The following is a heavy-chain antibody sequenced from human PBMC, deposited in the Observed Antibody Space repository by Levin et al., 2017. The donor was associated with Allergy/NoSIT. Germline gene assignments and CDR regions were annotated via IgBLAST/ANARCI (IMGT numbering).Heavy chain of an antibody. CDR3: ARVNQVGGNSFAFDI. J-gene: IGHJ3*02. D-gene: IGHD4-23*01. CDR1: GFTFSDYA. CDR2: ISSNGGST. V-gene: IGHV3-64*01. Sequence: GGSLRLSCAASGFTFSDYAMHWVRQAPGKGLEYLSAISSNGGSTYYVNSVKGRFTISRDNSKNTLYLQMDSLRAEDMAVYYCARVNQVGGNSFAFDIWGQGTMVTVSS.